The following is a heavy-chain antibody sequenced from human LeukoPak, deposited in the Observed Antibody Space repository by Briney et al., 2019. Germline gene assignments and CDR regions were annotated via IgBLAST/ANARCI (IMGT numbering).Heavy chain of an antibody. V-gene: IGHV1-2*06. Sequence: ASVKVSCKASGYAFTGYYMHWVRQAPGQGLEWMGRINPNSGGTNYAQNFEGRVTMTRDTSISTAYMELSRLRSDDTAVYYCTTGELLNAFDIWGQGTMVTVSS. CDR3: TTGELLNAFDI. D-gene: IGHD1-26*01. J-gene: IGHJ3*02. CDR2: INPNSGGT. CDR1: GYAFTGYY.